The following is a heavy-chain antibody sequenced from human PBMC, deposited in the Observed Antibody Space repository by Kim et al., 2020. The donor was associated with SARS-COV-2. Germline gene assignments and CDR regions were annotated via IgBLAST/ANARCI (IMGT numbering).Heavy chain of an antibody. D-gene: IGHD5-12*01. J-gene: IGHJ6*02. Sequence: SGPTLVNPPQTLTLTCTFSGFSLSTSGMCVSWIRQPPGKALEWLALIDWDDDKYYSTSLKTRLTISKDTSKNQVVLTMTNMDPVDTATYYCARTRVEMATIVVYYYGMDVWGQGTTVTVSS. CDR1: GFSLSTSGMC. V-gene: IGHV2-70*01. CDR2: IDWDDDK. CDR3: ARTRVEMATIVVYYYGMDV.